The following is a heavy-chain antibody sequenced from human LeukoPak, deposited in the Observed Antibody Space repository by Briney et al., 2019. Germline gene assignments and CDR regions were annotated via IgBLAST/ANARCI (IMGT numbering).Heavy chain of an antibody. V-gene: IGHV3-9*01. Sequence: GGSLRLSCAASGFTFDDYAMHWVRQAPGKGLEWVSGISWNSGSIGYADSVKGRFTISRDNAKNYLYLQMNSLRAEDTALYYCAKDIEGGVSASRSGAASDIWGQGTMVTVSS. D-gene: IGHD2-2*01. J-gene: IGHJ3*02. CDR3: AKDIEGGVSASRSGAASDI. CDR2: ISWNSGSI. CDR1: GFTFDDYA.